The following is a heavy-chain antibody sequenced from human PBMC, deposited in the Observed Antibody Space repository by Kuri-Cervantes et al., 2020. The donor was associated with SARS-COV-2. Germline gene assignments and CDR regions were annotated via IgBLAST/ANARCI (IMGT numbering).Heavy chain of an antibody. J-gene: IGHJ4*02. CDR3: ARGSSGSYPLDY. CDR2: ISYDGRNK. Sequence: GGSLRLSCAASGFTFSSYAMHWVRQAPGKGLEWVAVISYDGRNKYYADSVKGRFTISRDNSKNTLYLQMNSLRAEDTAGYYCARGSSGSYPLDYWGQGTLVTVSS. D-gene: IGHD1-26*01. V-gene: IGHV3-30*04. CDR1: GFTFSSYA.